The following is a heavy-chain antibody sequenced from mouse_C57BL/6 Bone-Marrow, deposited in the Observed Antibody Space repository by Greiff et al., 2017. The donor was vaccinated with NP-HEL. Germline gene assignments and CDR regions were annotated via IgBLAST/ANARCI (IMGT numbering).Heavy chain of an antibody. CDR2: FYPGSGSI. D-gene: IGHD1-1*01. CDR3: ARHEGAAKDYYGSFDY. Sequence: QVQLQQSGAELVKPGASVKLSCKASGYTFTEYTIHWVKQRSGQGLEWIGWFYPGSGSIKYNEKFKDKATLTADKSSSTVYMELSRLTSEDSAVYFCARHEGAAKDYYGSFDYWGQGTTLTVSS. V-gene: IGHV1-62-2*01. CDR1: GYTFTEYT. J-gene: IGHJ2*01.